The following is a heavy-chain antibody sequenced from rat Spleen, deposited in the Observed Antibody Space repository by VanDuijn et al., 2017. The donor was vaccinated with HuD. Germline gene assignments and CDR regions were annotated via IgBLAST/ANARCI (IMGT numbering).Heavy chain of an antibody. CDR3: TREDTTGFDY. CDR2: MWSGGSA. Sequence: QVQLKESGPGLVQPSETLSLTCTVSGFSLTTYNVHWVRQPPGKGLEWMGVMWSGGSADYNSALKSRLSISRDTSKNQVFLKMNSLQTDDTGTYYCTREDTTGFDYWGQGVMVTVSS. D-gene: IGHD1-6*01. CDR1: GFSLTTYN. V-gene: IGHV2-45*01. J-gene: IGHJ2*01.